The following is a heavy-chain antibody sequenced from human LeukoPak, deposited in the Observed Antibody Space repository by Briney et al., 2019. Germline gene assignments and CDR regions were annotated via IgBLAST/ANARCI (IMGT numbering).Heavy chain of an antibody. CDR3: ARAHYYDSSGYQRNWFDP. V-gene: IGHV1-24*01. D-gene: IGHD3-22*01. J-gene: IGHJ5*02. CDR1: GYTLTELS. CDR2: FHPEDGET. Sequence: ASVKVSCKVSGYTLTELSMHWVRQAPGKGLEWMGGFHPEDGETIYAQKFQGRVTMTEDTSTDTAYMELSSLRSEDTAVYYCARAHYYDSSGYQRNWFDPWGQGTLVTVSS.